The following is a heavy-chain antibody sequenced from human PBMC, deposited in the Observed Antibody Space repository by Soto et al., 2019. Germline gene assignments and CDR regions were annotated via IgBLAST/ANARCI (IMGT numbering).Heavy chain of an antibody. Sequence: RAYLRLSCKASGFNFNKYCLSWVRQAPGKGLEWVANIKPDGAERYYVDSVKGRFTISRDNARSSVYLQINSLRAGDTAVYYCEKDGYEHRVYWNCWSQG. CDR2: IKPDGAER. V-gene: IGHV3-7*03. CDR1: GFNFNKYC. CDR3: EKDGYEHRVYWNC. J-gene: IGHJ4*02. D-gene: IGHD2-8*02.